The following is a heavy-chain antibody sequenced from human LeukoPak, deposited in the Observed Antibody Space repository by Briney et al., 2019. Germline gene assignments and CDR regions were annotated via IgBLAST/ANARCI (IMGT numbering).Heavy chain of an antibody. J-gene: IGHJ4*02. D-gene: IGHD2-2*01. CDR3: ARDVTALDS. CDR2: INQGGSEK. CDR1: GFTFGDYA. Sequence: AGGSLRLSCTASGFTFGDYAMSWVRQAPEKGLEWVANINQGGSEKYYVDSVRGRFTISRDNAKNSLYLQMNSLRADDTAVYYCARDVTALDSWGQGTLVTVSS. V-gene: IGHV3-7*01.